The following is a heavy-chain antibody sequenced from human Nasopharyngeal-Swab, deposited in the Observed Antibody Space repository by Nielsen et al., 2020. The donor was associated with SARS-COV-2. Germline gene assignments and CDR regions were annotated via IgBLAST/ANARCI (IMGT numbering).Heavy chain of an antibody. J-gene: IGHJ4*02. CDR2: IRSKAHGGTT. Sequence: SLKISCTASGFTFGDYTMNWFRQAPGKGLEWVSFIRSKAHGGTTEYAASVKGRFTISRDDSKSIAYLQMNSLKTEDTGVYYCSRGHFEFDYWGQGTLVTVSS. CDR3: SRGHFEFDY. V-gene: IGHV3-49*03. D-gene: IGHD3-3*02. CDR1: GFTFGDYT.